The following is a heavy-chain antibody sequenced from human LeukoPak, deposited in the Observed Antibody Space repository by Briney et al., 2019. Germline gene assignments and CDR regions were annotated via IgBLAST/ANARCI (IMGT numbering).Heavy chain of an antibody. J-gene: IGHJ4*02. CDR3: AKRGRYYFDQ. V-gene: IGHV3-23*01. CDR2: ISASSGGT. Sequence: HAGGSLRLSCAASGSTFSSYAMSWVRQAPGKGLEWVSAISASSGGTYYADSLKGRFTISRDTSKNTLYLQMNSLRAEDTAVYYCAKRGRYYFDQWGQGTLVTVSS. CDR1: GSTFSSYA.